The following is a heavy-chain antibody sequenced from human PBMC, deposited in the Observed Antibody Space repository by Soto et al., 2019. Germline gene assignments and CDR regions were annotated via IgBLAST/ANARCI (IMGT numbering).Heavy chain of an antibody. CDR1: GGTFSSYA. V-gene: IGHV1-69*01. Sequence: QVQLVQSGAEVKKPGSSVKVSCKASGGTFSSYAISWVRQAPGQGLEWMGGIIPIFGTANYAQKFQGRVTITADEATSTAYMELGSLRSEDTAVYYWARSTTMIVVVTEYYFDYWGQGTLVTVSS. CDR2: IIPIFGTA. J-gene: IGHJ4*02. D-gene: IGHD3-22*01. CDR3: ARSTTMIVVVTEYYFDY.